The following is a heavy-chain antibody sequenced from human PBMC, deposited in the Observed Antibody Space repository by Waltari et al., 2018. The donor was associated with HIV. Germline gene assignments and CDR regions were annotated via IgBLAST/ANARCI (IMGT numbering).Heavy chain of an antibody. V-gene: IGHV1-69*01. D-gene: IGHD2-15*01. CDR3: ARGGCSGRTCYSKSFDL. CDR1: GGGFSSYT. CDR2: IIPKFGAT. J-gene: IGHJ3*01. Sequence: QVQLVQSGAEMKMPESSVKVSCKASGGGFSSYTIRWVRQAPGQGLEWMGGIIPKFGATNYAQKFQGRVTISADESTSTVYLELTSLRPDDTAVFYCARGGCSGRTCYSKSFDLWGQGTRVTVSS.